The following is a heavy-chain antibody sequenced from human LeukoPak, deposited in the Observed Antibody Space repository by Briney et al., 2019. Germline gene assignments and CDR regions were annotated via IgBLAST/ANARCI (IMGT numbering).Heavy chain of an antibody. V-gene: IGHV3-23*01. J-gene: IGHJ6*02. CDR1: GFSFSIYG. CDR2: ISGSGGST. D-gene: IGHD2-2*01. CDR3: AKDGCSSTSCVKYYYYGMDV. Sequence: PGGSLRLSCAASGFSFSIYGMHWVRQAPGKGLEWVSAISGSGGSTYYADSVKGRFTISRDNSKNTLYLQMNSLRAEDTAVYYCAKDGCSSTSCVKYYYYGMDVWGQGTTVTVSS.